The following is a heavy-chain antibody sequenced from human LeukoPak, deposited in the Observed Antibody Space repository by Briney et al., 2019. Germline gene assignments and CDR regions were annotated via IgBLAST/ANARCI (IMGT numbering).Heavy chain of an antibody. Sequence: GGSLRLSCAASGFTYSFNTYSMNWVRQAPGKGLEWISYISSRSSTIYYADSVKGRFTISRDNAKNSLSLQTNNLRAEDTAVYYCARNMDYSNSVGDYSTFFFDYWGRGTLVTVSS. V-gene: IGHV3-48*04. CDR3: ARNMDYSNSVGDYSTFFFDY. CDR2: ISSRSSTI. J-gene: IGHJ4*02. D-gene: IGHD3-22*01. CDR1: GFTYSFNTYS.